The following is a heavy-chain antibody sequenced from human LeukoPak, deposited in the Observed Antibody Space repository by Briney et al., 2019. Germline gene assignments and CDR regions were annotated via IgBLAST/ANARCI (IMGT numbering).Heavy chain of an antibody. CDR1: GGSFSGYY. Sequence: SETLSLTCAVYGGSFSGYYWSWIRQPPGKGLEWIGEINHSGSTNYNPSLKSRVTISVDTSKNQFSLKLSSVTAADTAVYYCARPYSSWQRQNWLDPWGQGTLVTVSS. D-gene: IGHD6-6*01. J-gene: IGHJ5*02. CDR2: INHSGST. V-gene: IGHV4-34*01. CDR3: ARPYSSWQRQNWLDP.